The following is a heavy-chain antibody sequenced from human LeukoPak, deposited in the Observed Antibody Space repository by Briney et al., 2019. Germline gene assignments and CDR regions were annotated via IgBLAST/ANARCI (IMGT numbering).Heavy chain of an antibody. V-gene: IGHV3-23*01. CDR2: ISGSGGST. Sequence: TGGSLRLSCAASGFTFSSYAMSWVRQAPGKGLEWVSAISGSGGSTYYADSVKGRFTISRDNSKNTLYLQMNSLRAEDTAVYYCAEPISKGGYSYGPDAFDIWGQGTMVTVSS. CDR3: AEPISKGGYSYGPDAFDI. D-gene: IGHD5-18*01. CDR1: GFTFSSYA. J-gene: IGHJ3*02.